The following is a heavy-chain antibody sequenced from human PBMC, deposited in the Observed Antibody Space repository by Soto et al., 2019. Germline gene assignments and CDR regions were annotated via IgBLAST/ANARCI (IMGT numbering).Heavy chain of an antibody. CDR1: SGTISSGGFF. CDR2: VFYSGST. V-gene: IGHV4-31*03. J-gene: IGHJ3*02. D-gene: IGHD3-22*01. Sequence: SETLSLTCSVSSGTISSGGFFWSSIRQHPGKGLEWIGHVFYSGSTYYNPSLKSRVSISVDTSKNQFSLNLNSVTAADTAVYYCARDDYYDNTRKHRFDIWGQGTVVT. CDR3: ARDDYYDNTRKHRFDI.